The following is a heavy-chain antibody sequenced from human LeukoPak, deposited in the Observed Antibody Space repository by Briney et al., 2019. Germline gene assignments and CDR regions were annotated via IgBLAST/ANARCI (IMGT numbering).Heavy chain of an antibody. V-gene: IGHV4-34*01. D-gene: IGHD5-12*01. CDR2: INDSGRT. CDR3: VTGDLSRGYPWYFDY. J-gene: IGHJ4*02. Sequence: SETLSLTCAVYGGSSSVYYWSWIRQPPGKGLEWIGEINDSGRTNYNPSLKSRVTISVHTSKNQFSLKLSSVTAADTAVYYCVTGDLSRGYPWYFDYWGQGTLVTVSS. CDR1: GGSSSVYY.